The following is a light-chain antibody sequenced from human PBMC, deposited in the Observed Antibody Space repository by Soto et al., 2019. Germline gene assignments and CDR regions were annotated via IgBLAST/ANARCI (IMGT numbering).Light chain of an antibody. CDR1: SSDIGSYNF. Sequence: QSALTQPASVSGSPGQSITISCTGTSSDIGSYNFVSWYQQHPGKAPKLMLYDVNIRTSGVSNRFSGSKSGNTASLTSSGLQAEDEADYYCTSWTTSTTMIFGGGTKVTVL. CDR2: DVN. J-gene: IGLJ2*01. CDR3: TSWTTSTTMI. V-gene: IGLV2-14*03.